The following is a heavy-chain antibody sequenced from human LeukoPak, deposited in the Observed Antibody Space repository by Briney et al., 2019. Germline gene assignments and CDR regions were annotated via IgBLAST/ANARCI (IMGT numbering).Heavy chain of an antibody. V-gene: IGHV3-33*01. CDR2: IWSDGSNQ. CDR1: GFTFNNYG. J-gene: IGHJ4*02. CDR3: TRDPEALDY. Sequence: GGSLRLSCAASGFTFNNYGIHWVRQAPGKGLEWVAVIWSDGSNQYYAESVKGRFTISRDSSKNTLYLQMNSLRDEDTAVYYCTRDPEALDYWGQGTLVTVSS.